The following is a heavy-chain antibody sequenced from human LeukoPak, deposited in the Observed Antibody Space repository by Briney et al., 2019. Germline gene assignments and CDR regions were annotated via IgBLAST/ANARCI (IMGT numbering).Heavy chain of an antibody. D-gene: IGHD3-10*01. CDR3: ARHEGSGSYYVEDYFDY. V-gene: IGHV4-59*08. CDR2: IYYSGST. J-gene: IGHJ4*02. CDR1: GGSISSYY. Sequence: SETLSLTCTVSGGSISSYYWSWIRQPPGKGLEWIGYIYYSGSTNYNPSLKSRVTISVDTSKNQFSLKLSSVTAADTAVYYCARHEGSGSYYVEDYFDYWGQGTLVTVSS.